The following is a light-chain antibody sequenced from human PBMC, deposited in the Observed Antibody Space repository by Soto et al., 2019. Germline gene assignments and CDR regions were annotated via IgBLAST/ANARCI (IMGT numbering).Light chain of an antibody. CDR1: QSLSSSY. Sequence: EIVLTQSPGTLSVSPGERATLSCRASQSLSSSYLAWYQQKPGRAPRLLIYGASTRATGVPPTFSGSASGTEFTLTISSLQSEDFAVYYCQQYNTWPRTFGQGTKVDIK. CDR2: GAS. J-gene: IGKJ1*01. CDR3: QQYNTWPRT. V-gene: IGKV3-15*01.